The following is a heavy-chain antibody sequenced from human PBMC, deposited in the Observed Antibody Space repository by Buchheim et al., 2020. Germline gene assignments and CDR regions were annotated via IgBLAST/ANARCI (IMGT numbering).Heavy chain of an antibody. Sequence: QVQLVESGGGLVKPGGSLRLSCAASGFTFSDFYMTWIRQAPGKGLEWVSYISTSSTDTDFADSVKGRFTISRDNAKNSLYLQMNSLRAEDTAVYYCARYFDAGSSYGMDVWGQGTT. CDR2: ISTSSTDT. J-gene: IGHJ6*02. D-gene: IGHD3-10*01. CDR1: GFTFSDFY. V-gene: IGHV3-11*05. CDR3: ARYFDAGSSYGMDV.